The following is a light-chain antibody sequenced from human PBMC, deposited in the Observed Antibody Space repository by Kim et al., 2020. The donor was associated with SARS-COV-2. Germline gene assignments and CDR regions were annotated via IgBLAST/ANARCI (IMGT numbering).Light chain of an antibody. V-gene: IGKV1-39*01. Sequence: DIQMTQSPSSLSASVGDRVTITCRTSQNINRHLNWYHQKPGRAPKLLIYAAYTLQGGVPSRFSGSGSETDFTLTISSLQPEDFATYFCQQTYISPFTFGPGTKVDIK. CDR2: AAY. J-gene: IGKJ3*01. CDR3: QQTYISPFT. CDR1: QNINRH.